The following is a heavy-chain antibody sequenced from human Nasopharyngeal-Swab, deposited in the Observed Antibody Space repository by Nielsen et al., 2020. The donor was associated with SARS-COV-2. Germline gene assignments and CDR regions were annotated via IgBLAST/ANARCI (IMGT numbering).Heavy chain of an antibody. CDR3: ARDQYYYDSSGGEGYFDY. V-gene: IGHV3-30-3*01. CDR2: ISYDGSNK. D-gene: IGHD3-22*01. Sequence: WIRQPPGKGLEWVAVISYDGSNKYYADSVKGRFTISRDNSKNTLYLQMNSLRADDTAVYYCARDQYYYDSSGGEGYFDYWGQGTLVTVSS. J-gene: IGHJ4*02.